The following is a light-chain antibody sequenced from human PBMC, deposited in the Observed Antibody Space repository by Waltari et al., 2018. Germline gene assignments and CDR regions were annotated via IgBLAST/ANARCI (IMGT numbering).Light chain of an antibody. CDR1: SSDVGTYNF. CDR2: EGN. J-gene: IGLJ3*02. CDR3: YSYAGSGTWV. V-gene: IGLV2-23*01. Sequence: QSALTQPASVSGSPGQSITISCTGTSSDVGTYNFSSWYQQNPGKAPKLMIYEGNKRPSGVPNRFSGSKAGNRASLTISGLQAEDEADYYCYSYAGSGTWVFGGGTKLTVL.